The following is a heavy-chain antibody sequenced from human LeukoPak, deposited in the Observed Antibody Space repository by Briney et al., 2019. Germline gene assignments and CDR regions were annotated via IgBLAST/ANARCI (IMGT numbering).Heavy chain of an antibody. CDR3: ARQIGGGWSFDY. V-gene: IGHV1-2*02. D-gene: IGHD6-19*01. CDR1: GYTFTGYY. J-gene: IGHJ4*02. Sequence: ASVKVSCKASGYTFTGYYMHWVRQAPGQGLEWMGWINPNSGGTNYAQKFQGRVTMTRDTSISTAYMELSRLRSDDTAVYYCARQIGGGWSFDYWGQGTLVTVSS. CDR2: INPNSGGT.